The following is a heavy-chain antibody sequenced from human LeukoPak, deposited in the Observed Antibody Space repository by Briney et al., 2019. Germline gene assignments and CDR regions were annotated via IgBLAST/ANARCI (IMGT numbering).Heavy chain of an antibody. CDR1: GYTFTSYG. J-gene: IGHJ5*02. V-gene: IGHV1-18*01. D-gene: IGHD2-15*01. CDR2: ISAYNGNT. Sequence: GASVKVSCKASGYTFTSYGISWVRQAPGQGLEWMGWISAYNGNTNYAQKLQGRVTMTTDTSTSTAYMELRSLRSDDTAVYYCAGEIRYCSGGSCSNWFDPWGQGTLVTVSS. CDR3: AGEIRYCSGGSCSNWFDP.